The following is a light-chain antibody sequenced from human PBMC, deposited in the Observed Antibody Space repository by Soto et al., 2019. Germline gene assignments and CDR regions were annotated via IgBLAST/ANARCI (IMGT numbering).Light chain of an antibody. CDR2: DAS. CDR3: QHRANWPLT. CDR1: QSLCSH. V-gene: IGKV3-11*01. J-gene: IGKJ1*01. Sequence: EIALTQSAATLSLSPGESDNLXCRASQSLCSHFGWFQRKPGQAPRHLIYDASNRAHGSPARFSGSGSGTDFTRTISSREPDDFAVYYGQHRANWPLTFGQGTKVDIK.